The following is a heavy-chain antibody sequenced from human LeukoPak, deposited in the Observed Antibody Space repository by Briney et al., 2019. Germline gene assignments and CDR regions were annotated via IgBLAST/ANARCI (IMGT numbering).Heavy chain of an antibody. CDR2: IKADGTVK. D-gene: IGHD2-21*01. CDR3: VRDSNYYENSGGRNVYYDALDI. V-gene: IGHV3-7*01. Sequence: GGSLRLFCEASGFSFSTFWMTWVRQAPGKGLEWVANIKADGTVKHSLDSMEGRFTISRDNARSSLYLQMNSLRAEDTAVYYCVRDSNYYENSGGRNVYYDALDIWGHGTMVTVSS. CDR1: GFSFSTFW. J-gene: IGHJ3*02.